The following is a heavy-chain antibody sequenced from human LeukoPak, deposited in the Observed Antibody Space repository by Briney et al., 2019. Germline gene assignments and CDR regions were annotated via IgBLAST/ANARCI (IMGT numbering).Heavy chain of an antibody. V-gene: IGHV3-23*01. CDR3: AKEVHDSSGYYRGPAWVY. J-gene: IGHJ4*02. Sequence: PGGSLRLSCAASGFTFSSYAMSWVRQAPGKGLEWVSAISGSGGSTYYADSVKGRFTISRDNSKNTLYLQMNSLRAEDTAVYYCAKEVHDSSGYYRGPAWVYWGQGTLVTVSS. CDR2: ISGSGGST. D-gene: IGHD3-22*01. CDR1: GFTFSSYA.